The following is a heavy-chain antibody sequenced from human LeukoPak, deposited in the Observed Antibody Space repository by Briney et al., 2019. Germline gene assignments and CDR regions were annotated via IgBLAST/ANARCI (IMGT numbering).Heavy chain of an antibody. CDR2: ISGSGGDT. Sequence: GGSLRLSCAASGFTFSSDAMTWVRQAPGKGLEWVSIISGSGGDTNYADSVKGRFTISRDNSKSTLFLQMNGLRAEDTAVYYCAKGGFGSSEYNWFESWGQGTLVTVSS. V-gene: IGHV3-23*01. CDR3: AKGGFGSSEYNWFES. D-gene: IGHD3-10*01. CDR1: GFTFSSDA. J-gene: IGHJ5*01.